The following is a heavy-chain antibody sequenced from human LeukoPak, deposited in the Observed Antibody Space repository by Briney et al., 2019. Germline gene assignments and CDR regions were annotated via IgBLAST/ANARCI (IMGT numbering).Heavy chain of an antibody. D-gene: IGHD6-13*01. Sequence: GGSLRLSCAASGFTFSDYYMSWIRQAPGKGLEWVSYISTDSGTIYYADSVKGRFTISRDNAKNSLYLQMNSLRDEDTAVYYCATTVAAAGHFFDYWGQGTLVTVSS. J-gene: IGHJ4*02. CDR1: GFTFSDYY. V-gene: IGHV3-11*04. CDR2: ISTDSGTI. CDR3: ATTVAAAGHFFDY.